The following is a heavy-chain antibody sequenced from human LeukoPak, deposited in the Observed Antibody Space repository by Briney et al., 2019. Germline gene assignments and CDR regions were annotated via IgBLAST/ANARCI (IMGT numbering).Heavy chain of an antibody. D-gene: IGHD6-19*01. CDR2: ISYDGGNK. Sequence: PGGSLRLSCAASGFTFSSYGMHWVRQAPGKGREWVAVISYDGGNKFYTDSVKGRFTISRDNSKNTLYLQMNSLRTEDTAVYYCAKGHSSGWYYFDYWGQGTLVTVSS. CDR1: GFTFSSYG. V-gene: IGHV3-30*18. CDR3: AKGHSSGWYYFDY. J-gene: IGHJ4*02.